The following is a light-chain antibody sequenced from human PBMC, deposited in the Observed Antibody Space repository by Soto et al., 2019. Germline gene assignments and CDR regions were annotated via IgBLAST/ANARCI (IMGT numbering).Light chain of an antibody. CDR2: SAS. Sequence: DIQMTQSPSSVSAFVGEIVTITCHASQRISAFLNWYHQKPGKAPKLLIYSASYLQSGVPSNFSGSGSGTDFTLSIVTLQPEDSGTYFCQQSYRLPLTFGGGTIVDI. V-gene: IGKV1-39*01. CDR1: QRISAF. CDR3: QQSYRLPLT. J-gene: IGKJ4*01.